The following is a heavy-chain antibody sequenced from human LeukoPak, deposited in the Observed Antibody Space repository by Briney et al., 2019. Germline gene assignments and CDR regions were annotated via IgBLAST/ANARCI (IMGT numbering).Heavy chain of an antibody. CDR3: ARRFLEWLLPDY. CDR2: ISSSSSYI. D-gene: IGHD3-3*01. CDR1: GFTFSSYS. J-gene: IGHJ4*02. V-gene: IGHV3-21*01. Sequence: PGGSVRLSCAASGFTFSSYSMNWVRQAPGKGLEWVSSISSSSSYIYYADSVKGRFTISRDNAKNSLYLQMNSLRAEDTAVYYCARRFLEWLLPDYWGQGTLVTVSS.